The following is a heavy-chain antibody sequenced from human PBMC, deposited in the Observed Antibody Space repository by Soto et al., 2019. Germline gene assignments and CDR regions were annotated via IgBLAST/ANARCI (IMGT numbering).Heavy chain of an antibody. J-gene: IGHJ5*02. CDR1: GYTFTSYG. Sequence: QVQLVQSGAEVKKPGASVKVSCKASGYTFTSYGISWVRQAPGQGLEWMGWISAYNGNTNYAQKLQGRVTMTTDTSTSTAYLELRGLRSDETAVYYCARGSVYIAAAGINHRGNWFDPWGQGTLVTVSS. CDR3: ARGSVYIAAAGINHRGNWFDP. V-gene: IGHV1-18*01. CDR2: ISAYNGNT. D-gene: IGHD6-13*01.